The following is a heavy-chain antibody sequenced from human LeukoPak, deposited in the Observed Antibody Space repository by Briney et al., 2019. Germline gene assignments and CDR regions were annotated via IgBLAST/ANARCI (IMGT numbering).Heavy chain of an antibody. CDR2: INPNNGAT. Sequence: GASVKVSCKASGYTFTDYYMHWVRQAPGQGLEWMGRINPNNGATNYAQNLQGRVTITGDTSISTAYMELSSLRSDDTAVYYCTRESGSYRGNDYWGQGALVTVSS. D-gene: IGHD1-26*01. CDR3: TRESGSYRGNDY. V-gene: IGHV1-2*06. J-gene: IGHJ4*02. CDR1: GYTFTDYY.